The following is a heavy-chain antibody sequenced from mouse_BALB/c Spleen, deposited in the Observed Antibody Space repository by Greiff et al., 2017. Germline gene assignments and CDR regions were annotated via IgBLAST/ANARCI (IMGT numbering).Heavy chain of an antibody. CDR1: GFTFSSYT. Sequence: EVQGVESGGGLVQPGGSLKLSCAASGFTFSSYTMSWVRQTPEKRLEWVAYISNGGGSTYYPDTVKGRFTISRDNAKNTLYLQMSSLKSEDTAMYYCARLDGNGDFDVWGAGTTVTVSS. D-gene: IGHD2-1*01. CDR2: ISNGGGST. V-gene: IGHV5-12-2*01. CDR3: ARLDGNGDFDV. J-gene: IGHJ1*01.